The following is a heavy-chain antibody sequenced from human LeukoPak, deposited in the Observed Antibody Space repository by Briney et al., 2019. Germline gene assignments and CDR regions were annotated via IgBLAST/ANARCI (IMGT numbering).Heavy chain of an antibody. D-gene: IGHD5-18*01. CDR1: GGSFSGYY. Sequence: SETLSLTCAVYGGSFSGYYWSWIRQPPGKGLEWIGEINHSGSTNYNPSLKSRVTISVDTSKNQFSLKLSSVTAADTAVYYCARGLGYSYGYWFDPWGQGTLVTVSS. CDR3: ARGLGYSYGYWFDP. V-gene: IGHV4-34*01. J-gene: IGHJ5*02. CDR2: INHSGST.